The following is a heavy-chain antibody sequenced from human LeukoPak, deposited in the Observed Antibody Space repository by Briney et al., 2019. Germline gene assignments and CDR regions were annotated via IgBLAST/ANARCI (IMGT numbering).Heavy chain of an antibody. D-gene: IGHD6-6*01. CDR3: AKDPFRARISAPDY. V-gene: IGHV3-23*01. CDR2: ISGSGDTT. Sequence: GGSLRLSCVASGFTFSSYAMSWVRQAPGKGLEWVSAISGSGDTTYYAASVKGRFTISRDNSKNTLYLQMNSLRAEDTAVYYCAKDPFRARISAPDYWGQGTLVTVSS. CDR1: GFTFSSYA. J-gene: IGHJ4*02.